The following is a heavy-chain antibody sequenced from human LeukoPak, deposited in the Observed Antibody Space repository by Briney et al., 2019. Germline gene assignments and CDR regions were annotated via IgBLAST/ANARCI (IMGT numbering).Heavy chain of an antibody. J-gene: IGHJ5*02. CDR2: IYYSGST. CDR1: GGSISSSSYY. CDR3: AGHSMVRGVTYWFDP. D-gene: IGHD3-10*01. Sequence: SETLSLTCTVSGGSISSSSYYWGWIRQPPGKGLELIGSIYYSGSTYYNPSLKSRVTISVDTSKNQFSLKLSSVTAADTAVYYCAGHSMVRGVTYWFDPWGQGTLVTVSS. V-gene: IGHV4-39*01.